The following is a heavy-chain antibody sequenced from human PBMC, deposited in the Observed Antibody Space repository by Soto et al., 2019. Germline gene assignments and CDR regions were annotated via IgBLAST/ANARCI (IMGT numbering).Heavy chain of an antibody. J-gene: IGHJ5*02. Sequence: GESLKISCRTCGYRFTSYWIAWVRQMPGKGLEWMGIIFPSDSDTRYSRSFQGQVTICVDRSSSTVFLQWVSLKASDTAVYFCDTKDKSAYFNWYDPWGQRTLVTVSS. CDR2: IFPSDSDT. D-gene: IGHD2-21*01. CDR3: DTKDKSAYFNWYDP. CDR1: GYRFTSYW. V-gene: IGHV5-51*01.